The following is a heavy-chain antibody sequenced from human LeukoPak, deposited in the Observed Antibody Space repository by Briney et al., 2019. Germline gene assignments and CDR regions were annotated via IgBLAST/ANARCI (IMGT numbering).Heavy chain of an antibody. CDR2: MNPNSGNT. CDR1: GYTFTSYG. J-gene: IGHJ6*02. V-gene: IGHV1-8*02. D-gene: IGHD2-2*01. CDR3: ARWNSHVVPAATGCYYYGMDV. Sequence: ASVKVSCKASGYTFTSYGISWVRQAPGQGLEWMGWMNPNSGNTGYAQKFQGRVTMTRNTSISTAYMELSSLRSEDTAVYYCARWNSHVVPAATGCYYYGMDVWGQGTTVTVSS.